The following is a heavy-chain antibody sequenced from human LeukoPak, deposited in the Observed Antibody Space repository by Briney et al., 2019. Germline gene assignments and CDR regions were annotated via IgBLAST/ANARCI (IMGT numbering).Heavy chain of an antibody. CDR3: TTSYDFWSGYYNPGWFDP. CDR1: GFTFTNAW. CDR2: IKSKTDGGTT. V-gene: IGHV3-15*01. Sequence: GGFLRLSCAASGFTFTNAWMSWVRQAPGKGLEWVGRIKSKTDGGTTDYAAPVKGRFTISRDDSKNTLYLQMNSLKTEDTAVYYCTTSYDFWSGYYNPGWFDPWGQGTLVTVSS. J-gene: IGHJ5*02. D-gene: IGHD3-3*01.